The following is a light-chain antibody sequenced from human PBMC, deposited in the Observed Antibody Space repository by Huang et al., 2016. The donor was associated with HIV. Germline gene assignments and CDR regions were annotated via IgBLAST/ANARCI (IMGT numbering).Light chain of an antibody. J-gene: IGKJ2*01. V-gene: IGKV1-39*01. Sequence: DIQMTQSPSSLSASVGDRVTITCRASQNIDNYLNWYQQKPGKAPKVLIYATSTLQSGVPSRVSGSGSGTDFTLTITSLQPDDFATYYCQQSYSTPQMYTFGQGTKL. CDR1: QNIDNY. CDR2: ATS. CDR3: QQSYSTPQMYT.